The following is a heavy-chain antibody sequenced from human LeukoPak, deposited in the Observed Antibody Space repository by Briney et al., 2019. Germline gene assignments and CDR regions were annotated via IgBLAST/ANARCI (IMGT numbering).Heavy chain of an antibody. CDR1: GGSISSSSYY. V-gene: IGHV4-39*01. CDR2: IYYSGST. Sequence: SGTLSLTCTVSGGSISSSSYYWGWIRQPPGKGLEWIGSIYYSGSTYYNPSLKSRVTISVDTSKNQFSLKLSSVTAADTAVYYCASYPAHDYGDYVLDYWGQGTLVTVSS. D-gene: IGHD4-17*01. CDR3: ASYPAHDYGDYVLDY. J-gene: IGHJ4*02.